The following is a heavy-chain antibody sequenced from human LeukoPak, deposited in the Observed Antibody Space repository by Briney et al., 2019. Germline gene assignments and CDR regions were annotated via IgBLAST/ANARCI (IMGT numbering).Heavy chain of an antibody. D-gene: IGHD5-18*01. CDR3: AKDRLPTVDLVFDY. J-gene: IGHJ4*02. CDR2: ISGSGGST. CDR1: GFTFSSYA. V-gene: IGHV3-23*01. Sequence: PGGSLRLSCAASGFTFSSYAMNWVRQAPGKGXXXXXAISGSGGSTYYADSVKGRFTISRDNSKNTLYLQMNSLRAEDTAVYYCAKDRLPTVDLVFDYWGQGTLVTVSS.